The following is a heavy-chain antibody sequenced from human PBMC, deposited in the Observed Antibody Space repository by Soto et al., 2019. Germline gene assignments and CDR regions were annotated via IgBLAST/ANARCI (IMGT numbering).Heavy chain of an antibody. V-gene: IGHV4-4*07. Sequence: QVQLQESGPGLVKPSETLSLTCTVSGGDISTYYWNWIRQPAGKGLEWIGRIYSSGSTKYNPSLKSRVTMSLDTSKNQFSLRLSSVTAADTAVYYCARGQRFSDWFDPWGQGTLVTVSS. J-gene: IGHJ5*02. CDR2: IYSSGST. CDR3: ARGQRFSDWFDP. CDR1: GGDISTYY. D-gene: IGHD3-3*01.